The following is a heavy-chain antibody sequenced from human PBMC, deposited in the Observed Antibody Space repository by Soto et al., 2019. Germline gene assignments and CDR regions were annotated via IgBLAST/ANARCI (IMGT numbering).Heavy chain of an antibody. V-gene: IGHV1-46*01. J-gene: IGHJ4*02. CDR3: ARDYNCWSGYPGYGFDY. CDR1: GYTFTSYY. D-gene: IGHD3-3*01. CDR2: INPSGGST. Sequence: ASVKVSCKASGYTFTSYYMHWVRQAPGQGLEWMGIINPSGGSTSYAQKFQGRVTMTRDTSTSTVYMELSSLRSEDTAVYYCARDYNCWSGYPGYGFDYWGQGTLVTVSS.